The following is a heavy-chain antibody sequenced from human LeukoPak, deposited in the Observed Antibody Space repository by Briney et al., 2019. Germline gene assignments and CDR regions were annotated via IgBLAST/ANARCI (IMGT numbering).Heavy chain of an antibody. CDR2: IYYTGST. Sequence: SETLSLTCTVSGGSISSYYWSWIRQPPGKGLEWIGYIYYTGSTNYNPSLKSRVTISVDTSENQFSLKLSSVTAADTAVYYCARHTQLSGYYFDYWGQGALVAVSS. V-gene: IGHV4-59*08. D-gene: IGHD1-1*01. CDR1: GGSISSYY. J-gene: IGHJ4*02. CDR3: ARHTQLSGYYFDY.